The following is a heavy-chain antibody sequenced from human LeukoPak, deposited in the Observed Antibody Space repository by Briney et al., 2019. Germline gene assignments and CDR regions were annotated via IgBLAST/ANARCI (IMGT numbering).Heavy chain of an antibody. CDR2: ISYDGSNK. Sequence: PGGSLRLSCAASGFTFSSYAMHWVRQAPGKGPEWVAVISYDGSNKYYADSVKGRFTISRDNSKNTLYLQMNSLRAEDTAVYYCAGDSTYYYDSGSSGPHYFDYWGQGTLVTVSS. J-gene: IGHJ4*02. CDR1: GFTFSSYA. D-gene: IGHD3-10*01. CDR3: AGDSTYYYDSGSSGPHYFDY. V-gene: IGHV3-30*01.